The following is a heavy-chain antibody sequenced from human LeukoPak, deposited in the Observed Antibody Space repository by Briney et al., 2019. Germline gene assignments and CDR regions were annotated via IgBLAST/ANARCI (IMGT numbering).Heavy chain of an antibody. V-gene: IGHV1-8*01. CDR1: GYTFTGYD. D-gene: IGHD5-18*01. Sequence: ASVKVSCKASGYTFTGYDINWVRQATGQGLEWMGWMNPNSGNTGYAQKFQGRVTMTRNTSISTAYMELSSLRSEDTAVYYCARRGSGYSYIDYWGQGTLVTVSS. J-gene: IGHJ4*02. CDR3: ARRGSGYSYIDY. CDR2: MNPNSGNT.